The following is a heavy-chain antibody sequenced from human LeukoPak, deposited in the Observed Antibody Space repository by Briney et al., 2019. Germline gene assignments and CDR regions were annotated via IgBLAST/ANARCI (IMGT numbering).Heavy chain of an antibody. CDR1: GFTFSSYE. Sequence: GGSLRLSCAASGFTFSSYEMNWVRQAPGKGLEWVSYISSSGSTIYYADSVKGRFTISRDNAKNSVYLQLNSLTAEDTAVYYCARVGKVGATGALDIWGQGTPVAVSS. D-gene: IGHD1-26*01. CDR3: ARVGKVGATGALDI. V-gene: IGHV3-48*03. CDR2: ISSSGSTI. J-gene: IGHJ3*02.